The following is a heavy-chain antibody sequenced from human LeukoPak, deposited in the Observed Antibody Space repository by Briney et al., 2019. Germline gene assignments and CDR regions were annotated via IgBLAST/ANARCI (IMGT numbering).Heavy chain of an antibody. Sequence: PGGSLGLSCTASGFTFGDYLMSWFRQAPGKGLEWIGFISGGTTEYAASVKGRFTISRDDSTSIAYLQMNSLTTEDTAVYYCSRGSGWSSVYWGQGTLVTVSS. CDR2: ISGGTT. CDR3: SRGSGWSSVY. V-gene: IGHV3-49*03. CDR1: GFTFGDYL. J-gene: IGHJ4*02. D-gene: IGHD6-19*01.